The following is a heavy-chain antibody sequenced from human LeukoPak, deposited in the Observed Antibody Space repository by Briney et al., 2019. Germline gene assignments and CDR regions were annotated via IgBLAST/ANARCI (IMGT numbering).Heavy chain of an antibody. CDR1: GGSISSGGYY. D-gene: IGHD3-10*01. V-gene: IGHV4-31*03. Sequence: SETLSLTCTVSGGSISSGGYYWSWIRQHPGRGLEWIGYIYYSGSTYYNPSLKSRVTISVDTSKNQFSLKLSSVTAADTAVYYCARTYYYGSGSHYNKDVPSYYFDYWGQGTLVTVSS. J-gene: IGHJ4*02. CDR2: IYYSGST. CDR3: ARTYYYGSGSHYNKDVPSYYFDY.